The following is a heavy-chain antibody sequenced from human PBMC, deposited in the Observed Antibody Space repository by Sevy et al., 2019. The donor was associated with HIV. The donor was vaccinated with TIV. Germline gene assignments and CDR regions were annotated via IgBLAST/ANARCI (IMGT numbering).Heavy chain of an antibody. J-gene: IGHJ5*02. CDR1: GFTFSYYN. Sequence: GGSLRLSCAASGFTFSYYNMNWVRQAPGKGLEWVSSISSGSSYIFYVDSVKGRFTISRDNAKDSLFLQMNSLRAEDTAVYYCARNLDYYALRPPDTWGRGTLVTVSS. V-gene: IGHV3-21*04. CDR2: ISSGSSYI. D-gene: IGHD3-10*01. CDR3: ARNLDYYALRPPDT.